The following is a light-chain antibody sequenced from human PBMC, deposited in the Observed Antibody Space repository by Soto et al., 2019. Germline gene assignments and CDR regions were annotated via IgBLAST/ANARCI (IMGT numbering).Light chain of an antibody. CDR2: DAS. Sequence: EIVLTQSPATLSLSPGERATLSCRASQSVSSYLAWYQQKPGQAPRLLIYDASNRATGIPARFSGSGSGTDFPLIIRSLEPEASAVYYCQQRSNWLTFGGGTKVEIK. J-gene: IGKJ4*01. CDR1: QSVSSY. V-gene: IGKV3-11*01. CDR3: QQRSNWLT.